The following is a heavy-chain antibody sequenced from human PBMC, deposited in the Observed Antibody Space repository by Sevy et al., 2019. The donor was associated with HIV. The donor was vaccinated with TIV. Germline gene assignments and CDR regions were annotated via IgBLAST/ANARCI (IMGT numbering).Heavy chain of an antibody. CDR1: GITFSSYA. D-gene: IGHD3-10*01. CDR3: ASLLTEDPFDI. CDR2: ISAGGGRT. J-gene: IGHJ3*02. V-gene: IGHV3-23*01. Sequence: GGSLRLSCVASGITFSSYAMSWVRQAPGKGLEWVSGISAGGGRTYHADSVKGRFTMSGDKSKNTLYLQMNSLTAEDTAVYYCASLLTEDPFDIWGQGTMVTVSS.